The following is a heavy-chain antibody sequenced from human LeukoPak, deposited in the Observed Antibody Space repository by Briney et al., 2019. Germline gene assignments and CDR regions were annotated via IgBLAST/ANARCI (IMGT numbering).Heavy chain of an antibody. D-gene: IGHD6-13*01. J-gene: IGHJ4*02. V-gene: IGHV3-30*18. Sequence: GGSLRLSCAASGFTFSSYGMHWVRQAPGKGLEWVAVISYDGSNKYYADSVKGRFTISRDNSKNTLYLQMNSLRAEDTAVYYCANGYSSSWYKGIFDYWGQGTLVTVSS. CDR1: GFTFSSYG. CDR3: ANGYSSSWYKGIFDY. CDR2: ISYDGSNK.